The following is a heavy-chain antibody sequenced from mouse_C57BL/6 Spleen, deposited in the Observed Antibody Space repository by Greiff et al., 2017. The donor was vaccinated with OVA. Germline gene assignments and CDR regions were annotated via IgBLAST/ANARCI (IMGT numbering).Heavy chain of an antibody. CDR2: ISNGGGST. V-gene: IGHV5-12*01. J-gene: IGHJ2*01. D-gene: IGHD1-1*01. CDR3: ARRGLLGDFDY. CDR1: GFTFSDYY. Sequence: EVNVVESGGGLVQPGGSLKLSCAASGFTFSDYYMYWVRQTPEKRLEWVAYISNGGGSTYYPDTVKGRFTISRDNAKNTLYLQMSRLKSEDTAMYYCARRGLLGDFDYWGQGTTLTVSS.